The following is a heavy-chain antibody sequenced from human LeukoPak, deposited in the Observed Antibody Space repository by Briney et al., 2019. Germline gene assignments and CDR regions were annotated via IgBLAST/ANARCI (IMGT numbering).Heavy chain of an antibody. CDR1: GFTFSTYW. Sequence: PGGSLRLSCAASGFTFSTYWMSWVRQAPGKGLEWVACINEDGSVQYSVDSVKGRFTFSRDNAKNSLYLQTNSLRADDTAVYYCVRDYYRSGTHWGQGTLVSVSS. CDR3: VRDYYRSGTH. J-gene: IGHJ4*02. D-gene: IGHD3-10*01. V-gene: IGHV3-7*01. CDR2: INEDGSVQ.